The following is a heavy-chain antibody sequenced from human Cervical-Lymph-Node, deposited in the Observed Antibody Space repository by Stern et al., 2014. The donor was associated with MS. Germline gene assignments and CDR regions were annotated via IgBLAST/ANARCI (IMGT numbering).Heavy chain of an antibody. J-gene: IGHJ4*02. Sequence: VQLVQSGAEVKKPGASVKVSCKTSGYTFAGNYIHWVRQAPGQGLEWMVRINPNSGGTNYAQKFQGRVTMTRDTSITTASMELSRLRFDDTAIYYCARERGRAGPAMADYWGQGTLVTVSS. CDR3: ARERGRAGPAMADY. D-gene: IGHD5-18*01. CDR2: INPNSGGT. CDR1: GYTFAGNY. V-gene: IGHV1-2*06.